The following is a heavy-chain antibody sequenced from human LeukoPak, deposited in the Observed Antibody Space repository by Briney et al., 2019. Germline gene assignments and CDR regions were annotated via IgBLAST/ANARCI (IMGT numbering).Heavy chain of an antibody. J-gene: IGHJ4*02. D-gene: IGHD5-18*01. CDR1: GYSFTSYW. CDR3: ARQGRAGGYTYGYFDY. V-gene: IGHV5-51*01. Sequence: GESLKISCKGSGYSFTSYWIGWVRQMPGKGLEGMGIIYPGDSDTRYSPSFQGQVTISADKSITTAYLQWSSLKASDTAMYYCARQGRAGGYTYGYFDYWGQGTLVTVSS. CDR2: IYPGDSDT.